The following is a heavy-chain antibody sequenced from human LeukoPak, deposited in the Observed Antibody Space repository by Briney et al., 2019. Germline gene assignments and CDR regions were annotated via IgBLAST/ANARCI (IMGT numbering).Heavy chain of an antibody. V-gene: IGHV3-7*03. CDR2: IKLDGSEK. CDR3: ARDQYDTWSRRGNFDS. CDR1: GFTFGKYW. Sequence: GGSLRLSCVASGFTFGKYWMSWVRQAPGKGLEWVANIKLDGSEKNYVDSVKGRFTISRDNTKNSLYLQMNSLRAEDAAVFYCARDQYDTWSRRGNFDSWGQGTLVTVSS. D-gene: IGHD3-3*01. J-gene: IGHJ4*02.